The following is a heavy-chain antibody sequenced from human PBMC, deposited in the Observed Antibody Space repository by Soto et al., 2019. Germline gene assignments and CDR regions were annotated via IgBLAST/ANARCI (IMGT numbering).Heavy chain of an antibody. Sequence: EVQLVESGGGLVQPGGSLRLSCAASGFTFNNFWLHWVRQGPGKGLEWVSRINTDGSDTSYADSVKGRFAISRDNAKSTLFLQMDSLRAEDTAVYYCARRGQIVGLAYWGQGTLVTVSS. J-gene: IGHJ4*02. CDR1: GFTFNNFW. V-gene: IGHV3-74*01. CDR3: ARRGQIVGLAY. CDR2: INTDGSDT. D-gene: IGHD1-26*01.